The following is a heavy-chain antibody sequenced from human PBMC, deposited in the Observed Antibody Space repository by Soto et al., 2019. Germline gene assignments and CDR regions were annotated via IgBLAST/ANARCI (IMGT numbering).Heavy chain of an antibody. D-gene: IGHD6-6*01. V-gene: IGHV3-30-3*01. CDR3: AREGQLVVLGYYYSGMDA. CDR1: GFTFSSYA. J-gene: IGHJ6*02. CDR2: ISYDGSNK. Sequence: PGGSLRLSCAASGFTFSSYAMHWVRQAPGKGLEWVAVISYDGSNKYYADSVKGRFTISRDNSKNTLYLQMNSLRAEDTAVYYCAREGQLVVLGYYYSGMDAWGQGTTVTVS.